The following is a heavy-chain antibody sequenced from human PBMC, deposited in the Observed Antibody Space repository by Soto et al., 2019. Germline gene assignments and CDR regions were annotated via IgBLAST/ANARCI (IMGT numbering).Heavy chain of an antibody. CDR1: GFTFSSYA. CDR3: VKAFTKSGWYQPQDY. D-gene: IGHD6-19*01. V-gene: IGHV3-23*01. J-gene: IGHJ4*02. Sequence: GGSLRLSCAASGFTFSSYAMSWVRQAPGKGLEWVSAISGSGGSTYYADSVKGRFTISRDNSKNTLYLQMNSLRAEDTAVYYCVKAFTKSGWYQPQDYWGQGTLVTVSS. CDR2: ISGSGGST.